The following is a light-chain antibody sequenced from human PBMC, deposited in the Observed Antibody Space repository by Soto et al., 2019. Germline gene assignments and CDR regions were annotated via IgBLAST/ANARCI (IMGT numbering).Light chain of an antibody. CDR2: YDS. J-gene: IGLJ2*01. CDR3: QVWDISSNHVV. Sequence: SYELTQPPSVSVAPGKTARITCGGNNIGSKSVHWYQQKAGQAPILAMYYDSDRPSGIPERFSGSNSGNTATLTISTVEAGDEADYYCQVWDISSNHVVLGGGTKVTVL. V-gene: IGLV3-21*04. CDR1: NIGSKS.